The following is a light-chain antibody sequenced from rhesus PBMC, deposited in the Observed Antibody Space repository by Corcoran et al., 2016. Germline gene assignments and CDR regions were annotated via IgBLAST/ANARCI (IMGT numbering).Light chain of an antibody. Sequence: EIVLTQSPATLSLSTGERTILSGRASKSVISCLVWYQQKPGQVPRLLNYGGPSRATGKPDKLSGSGSGTAFILTIDSLAPENIADYYCRRYSKRAYSIGQGAKVGSK. V-gene: IGKV3-42*03. CDR2: GGP. J-gene: IGKJ2*01. CDR3: RRYSKRAYS. CDR1: KSVISC.